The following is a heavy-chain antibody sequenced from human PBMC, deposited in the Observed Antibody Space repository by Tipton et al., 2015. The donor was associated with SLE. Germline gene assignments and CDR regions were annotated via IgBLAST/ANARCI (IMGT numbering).Heavy chain of an antibody. D-gene: IGHD5-24*01. Sequence: TLSLTCTVSGGSISSSSYYWGWIRQPPGKGLEWIGSIYYSGSTYYNPSLKSRVTISVDTSKNQFSLKLSSVTAAATAVYYCASPMAGYWGQGTLVTVSS. V-gene: IGHV4-39*07. CDR1: GGSISSSSYY. CDR2: IYYSGST. CDR3: ASPMAGY. J-gene: IGHJ4*02.